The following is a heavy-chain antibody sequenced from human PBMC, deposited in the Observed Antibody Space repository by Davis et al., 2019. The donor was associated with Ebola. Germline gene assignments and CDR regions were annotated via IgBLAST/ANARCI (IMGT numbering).Heavy chain of an antibody. CDR2: ISGSSSDI. V-gene: IGHV3-21*01. D-gene: IGHD3-10*01. CDR3: ARDRSGSNTD. Sequence: GESLKISCAASGFTFSGYRMNWVRQAPGKGLDWVSSISGSSSDIYYADSVKGRFTISRDNAKDSLYLEMNSLRAEDTAVYYCARDRSGSNTDWGQGTLVTVSS. J-gene: IGHJ4*02. CDR1: GFTFSGYR.